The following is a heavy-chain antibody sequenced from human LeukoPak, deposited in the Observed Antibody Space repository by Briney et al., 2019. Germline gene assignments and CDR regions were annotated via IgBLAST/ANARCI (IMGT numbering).Heavy chain of an antibody. Sequence: GGSLRLSCAASGFTFSRYWMSWVRQAPGKGLEWVANIKEDGSDKYYADSVKGRFTVSRDNAKNSLYLHMNTLTADDTAVYYCARSGEFLAMPSDIWGHGTMVTISS. V-gene: IGHV3-7*01. CDR1: GFTFSRYW. D-gene: IGHD3-10*01. CDR3: ARSGEFLAMPSDI. CDR2: IKEDGSDK. J-gene: IGHJ3*02.